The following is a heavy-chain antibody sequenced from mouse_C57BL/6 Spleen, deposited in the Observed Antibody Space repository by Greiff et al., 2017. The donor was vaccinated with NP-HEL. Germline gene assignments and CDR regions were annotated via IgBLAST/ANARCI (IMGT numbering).Heavy chain of an antibody. CDR2: IWSDGST. Sequence: VQRVESGPGLVAPSQSLSITCTVSGFSLTSYGVHWVRQPPGTGLEWLVVIWSDGSTTYNSALKSRLGISKDNSKSQVFLKMNSLQTDDTAMYYCARHVGVYYAMDYWGQGTSVTVSS. D-gene: IGHD3-1*01. CDR3: ARHVGVYYAMDY. CDR1: GFSLTSYG. J-gene: IGHJ4*01. V-gene: IGHV2-6-1*01.